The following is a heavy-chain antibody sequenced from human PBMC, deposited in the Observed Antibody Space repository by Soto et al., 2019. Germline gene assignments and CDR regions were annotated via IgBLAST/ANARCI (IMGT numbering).Heavy chain of an antibody. V-gene: IGHV4-59*01. CDR3: ARWRAFDI. J-gene: IGHJ3*02. CDR2: IYYSGST. Sequence: PSGTVSLTCTVSGGSISSYYWSWIRQPPGKGLEWIGYIYYSGSTNYNPFLKSRVTISVDTSKNQFSLKLSSVTAADTAVYYCARWRAFDIWGQGTMVTVS. CDR1: GGSISSYY.